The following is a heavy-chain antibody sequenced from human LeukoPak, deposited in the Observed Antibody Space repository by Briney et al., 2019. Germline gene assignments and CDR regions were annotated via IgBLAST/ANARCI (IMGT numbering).Heavy chain of an antibody. V-gene: IGHV3-66*04. Sequence: GRSLRLSCAASGFTVGYNYVTWVRQAPGKGLEWVAAIYNSGSTYYADSVKGRFTISRDNSKNTMYLQMNSLKGEDTAVYYCARRSNPPGRIDHWGQGTLVTVSS. CDR3: ARRSNPPGRIDH. D-gene: IGHD1-14*01. CDR2: IYNSGST. CDR1: GFTVGYNY. J-gene: IGHJ4*02.